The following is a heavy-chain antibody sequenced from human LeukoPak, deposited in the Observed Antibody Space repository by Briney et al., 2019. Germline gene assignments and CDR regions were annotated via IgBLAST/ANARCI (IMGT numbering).Heavy chain of an antibody. D-gene: IGHD5-18*01. CDR3: ARGSDTAMVLFYYFDY. CDR1: GFTFSSYT. CDR2: ISSSSSYI. Sequence: GGSLRLSCAASGFTFSSYTMNWVRQAPGKGLEWVSSISSSSSYIYYADSVKGRFTISRDNAKNSLYLQMNTLRAEDTAVYYCARGSDTAMVLFYYFDYWGRGTLVTVSS. J-gene: IGHJ4*02. V-gene: IGHV3-21*01.